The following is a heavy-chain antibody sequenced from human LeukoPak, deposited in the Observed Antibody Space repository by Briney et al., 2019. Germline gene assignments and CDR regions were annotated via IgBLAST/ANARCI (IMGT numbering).Heavy chain of an antibody. V-gene: IGHV4-34*01. J-gene: IGHJ3*02. CDR2: INHSGST. CDR3: ARALDFWSGPGAFDI. CDR1: GGSFSDYY. Sequence: PSETLSLTCAVYGGSFSDYYWSWIRQPPGKGLEWIGEINHSGSTNYNPSLKSRVTVSVDTSKNQLSLKLSSVTAADTAVYYCARALDFWSGPGAFDIWGQGTMVTVSS. D-gene: IGHD3-3*01.